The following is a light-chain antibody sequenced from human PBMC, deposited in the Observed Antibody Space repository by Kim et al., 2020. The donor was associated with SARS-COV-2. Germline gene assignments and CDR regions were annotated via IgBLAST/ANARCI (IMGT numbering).Light chain of an antibody. Sequence: ARATTDTITCGGNNIGSKSAHWHQQRPVHAPVLVTYYDDDRPSGIPERVSGSNSGNTATLTISGLEAGDEADYYCQVWDSSNDDGVFGGGTKVTVL. V-gene: IGLV3-21*01. CDR3: QVWDSSNDDGV. CDR1: NIGSKS. J-gene: IGLJ3*02. CDR2: YDD.